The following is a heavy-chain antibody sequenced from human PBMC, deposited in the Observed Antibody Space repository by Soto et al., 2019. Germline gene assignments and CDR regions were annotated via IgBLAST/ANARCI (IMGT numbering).Heavy chain of an antibody. V-gene: IGHV3-30-3*01. Sequence: QVQLVESGGGVVQPGRSLRLSCAASGFTFSSYAMHWVRQAPGKGLEWVAVISYDGSNKYYADSVKGRFTISRANSKNTLYLQMNSLRAEDTAVYYCARGFRPAGSGSYYDYYYYYGMDVWGQGTTVTVSS. CDR1: GFTFSSYA. D-gene: IGHD3-10*01. CDR3: ARGFRPAGSGSYYDYYYYYGMDV. J-gene: IGHJ6*02. CDR2: ISYDGSNK.